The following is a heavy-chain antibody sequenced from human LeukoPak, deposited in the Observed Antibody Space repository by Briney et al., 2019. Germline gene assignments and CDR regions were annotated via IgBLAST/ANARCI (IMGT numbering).Heavy chain of an antibody. D-gene: IGHD3-22*01. V-gene: IGHV1-2*02. CDR2: INPNSGGT. CDR3: ASSPGTMIVALDY. Sequence: ASVKVSCKASGYTFTGYYMHWVRQAPGQGLEWMGWINPNSGGTNYAQKFQGRVTMTRDTSISTAYMELSRLRSDDTAVYYCASSPGTMIVALDYWGQGTLVTVSS. J-gene: IGHJ4*02. CDR1: GYTFTGYY.